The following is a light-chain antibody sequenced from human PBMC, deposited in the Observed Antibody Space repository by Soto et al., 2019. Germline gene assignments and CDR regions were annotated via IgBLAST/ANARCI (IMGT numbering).Light chain of an antibody. V-gene: IGKV4-1*01. CDR2: WAS. CDR3: QQYYTTPHT. J-gene: IGKJ1*01. CDR1: QSVLSTSNNRNY. Sequence: DIVMTQSPDSLAVSLGERATINCKSSQSVLSTSNNRNYLAWYQHKPGQPPKLLVSWASTRESGVPDRFSGSGSGTDFTLTISSLQAEDAAVYYCQQYYTTPHTFGQGTKVELK.